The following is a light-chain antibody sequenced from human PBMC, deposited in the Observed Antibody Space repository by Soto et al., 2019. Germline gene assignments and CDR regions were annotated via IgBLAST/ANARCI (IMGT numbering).Light chain of an antibody. J-gene: IGKJ5*01. CDR1: QDIAAY. CDR3: QQAYSFPIT. V-gene: IGKV1D-12*01. Sequence: EIQLTQSPSSVSLSVGDRVTISCRASQDIAAYLAWYQHKPGRAPELLIHAASSLQSGVPSRFSGSGSGTDFTLTINSLQPEDFATYYCQQAYSFPITFGQGTRLEIK. CDR2: AAS.